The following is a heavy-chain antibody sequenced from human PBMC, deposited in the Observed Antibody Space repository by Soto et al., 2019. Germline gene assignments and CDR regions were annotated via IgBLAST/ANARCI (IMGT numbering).Heavy chain of an antibody. V-gene: IGHV4-39*01. CDR2: IYYSGST. D-gene: IGHD6-13*01. J-gene: IGHJ4*02. CDR3: ARHPRGIRVAAATYYFDY. Sequence: LTCTVSGGSISSSSYYWGWIRQPPGKGLEWIGSIYYSGSTYYNPSLKSRVTISVDTSKNQFSLKLSSVTAADTAVYYCARHPRGIRVAAATYYFDYWGQGTLVTVSS. CDR1: GGSISSSSYY.